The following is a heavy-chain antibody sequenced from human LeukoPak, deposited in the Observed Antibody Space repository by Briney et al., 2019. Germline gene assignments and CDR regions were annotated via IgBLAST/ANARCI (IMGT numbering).Heavy chain of an antibody. J-gene: IGHJ3*02. CDR1: GGSISSYY. D-gene: IGHD6-13*01. CDR3: ARDQHVAFDI. CDR2: IYYRGST. Sequence: PSETLSLTCTVSGGSISSYYWSWIRQPPGKGLEWIGYIYYRGSTNYNPSLKSRVTISVDTSKNQFSLKLSSVTAADTAVYYCARDQHVAFDIWGQGTMVTVSS. V-gene: IGHV4-59*01.